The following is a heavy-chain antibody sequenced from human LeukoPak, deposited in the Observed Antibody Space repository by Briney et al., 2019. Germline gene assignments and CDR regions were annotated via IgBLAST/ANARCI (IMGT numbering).Heavy chain of an antibody. Sequence: ASVKVSCKASGYTFTSYAMNWVRQAPGQGLEWMGWISAYNGNTNYAQKLQGRVTMTTDTSTSTAYMELRSLRSDDTAVYYCARVSSGYYLDYWGQGTLVTVSS. D-gene: IGHD3-22*01. CDR3: ARVSSGYYLDY. CDR1: GYTFTSYA. V-gene: IGHV1-18*01. CDR2: ISAYNGNT. J-gene: IGHJ4*02.